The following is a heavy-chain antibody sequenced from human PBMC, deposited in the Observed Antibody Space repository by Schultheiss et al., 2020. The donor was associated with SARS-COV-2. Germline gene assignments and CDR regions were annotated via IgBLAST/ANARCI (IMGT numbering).Heavy chain of an antibody. CDR2: ISYDGSNK. V-gene: IGHV3-30*18. D-gene: IGHD3-22*01. CDR1: GFTFSSYG. CDR3: AKDRGYYDTHYGMDV. J-gene: IGHJ6*02. Sequence: GGSLRLSCAASGFTFSSYGMHWVRQAPGKGLEWVAVISYDGSNKYYADSVKGRFTISRDNSKNTLYLQMNSLRAEDTAVYYCAKDRGYYDTHYGMDVWGQGTTVTVSS.